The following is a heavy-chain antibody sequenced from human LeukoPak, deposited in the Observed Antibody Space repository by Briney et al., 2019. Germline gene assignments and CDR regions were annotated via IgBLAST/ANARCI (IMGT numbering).Heavy chain of an antibody. Sequence: SETLSLTCAVSGASISTYWWVWVRQAPGKGLEWIGEAHHGGTFNYNPSLKSRVTISVDTSKNQFSLKLSSVTAADTAVYYCARYAPLDPFDYWGQGTLVTVSS. CDR2: AHHGGTF. D-gene: IGHD2-2*01. V-gene: IGHV4-59*08. CDR3: ARYAPLDPFDY. CDR1: GASISTYW. J-gene: IGHJ4*02.